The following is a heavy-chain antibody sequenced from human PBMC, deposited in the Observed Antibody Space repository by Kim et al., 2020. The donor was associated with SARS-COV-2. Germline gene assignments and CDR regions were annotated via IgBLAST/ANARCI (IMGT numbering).Heavy chain of an antibody. CDR2: IYYSGST. CDR3: ARLVVVPAAKRGWYHFDS. Sequence: SETLSLTCTVSGGSISSGGYYWSWIRQHPGKGLEWIGYIYYSGSTYYNPSLKSRVTISVDTSKNQFSLKLSSVTAADTAVYYCARLVVVPAAKRGWYHFDSWGQGTLVTVSS. CDR1: GGSISSGGYY. D-gene: IGHD2-2*01. J-gene: IGHJ4*02. V-gene: IGHV4-31*03.